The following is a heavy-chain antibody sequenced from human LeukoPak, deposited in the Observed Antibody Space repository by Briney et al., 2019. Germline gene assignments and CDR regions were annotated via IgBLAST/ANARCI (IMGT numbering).Heavy chain of an antibody. CDR2: VYFSGST. Sequence: SETLSLTCAVSGGSVSSAYWSWIRQPPGKGLEWIGYVYFSGSTNYNPSLTSRVTISADTSKNHFSLKLTSVTAADTAVYYSAYSIGYYDEWFQNWGQGTLVTVSS. V-gene: IGHV4-59*02. CDR1: GGSVSSAY. J-gene: IGHJ1*01. CDR3: AYSIGYYDEWFQN. D-gene: IGHD3-22*01.